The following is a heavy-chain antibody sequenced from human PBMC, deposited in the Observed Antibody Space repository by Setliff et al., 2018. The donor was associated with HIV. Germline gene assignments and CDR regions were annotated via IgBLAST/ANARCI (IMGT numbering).Heavy chain of an antibody. CDR3: VTLGTLYYYYYMDV. J-gene: IGHJ6*03. V-gene: IGHV3-11*01. D-gene: IGHD3-3*02. CDR1: GFTFSDYY. Sequence: GGSLRLSCAASGFTFSDYYMYWIRQAPGKGLEWVSSLSGTSSTIYLADSVKGRFTISRDNAQNSLYLHMNSLRAEDTAMYYCVTLGTLYYYYYMDVWGKGTTVTVSS. CDR2: LSGTSSTI.